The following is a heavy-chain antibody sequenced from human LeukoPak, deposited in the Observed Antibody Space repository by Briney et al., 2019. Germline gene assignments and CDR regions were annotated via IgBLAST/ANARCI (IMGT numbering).Heavy chain of an antibody. D-gene: IGHD3-9*01. CDR2: INHSGST. V-gene: IGHV4-34*01. J-gene: IGHJ4*02. Sequence: PSETLCLTCTVSGGSISGYYWSWIRQPPGKGLEWIGEINHSGSTNYNPSLKSRVTISVDTSKNQFSLKLSSVTAADTAVYYCARKLVLRYSRGYFDYWGQGTLVTVSS. CDR3: ARKLVLRYSRGYFDY. CDR1: GGSISGYY.